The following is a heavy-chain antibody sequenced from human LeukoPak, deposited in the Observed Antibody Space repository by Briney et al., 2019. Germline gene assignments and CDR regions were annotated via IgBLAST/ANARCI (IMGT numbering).Heavy chain of an antibody. V-gene: IGHV3-33*01. CDR3: ARAIAVAGTDY. D-gene: IGHD6-19*01. CDR2: IWYDGSNK. CDR1: GFTFNSYG. J-gene: IGHJ4*02. Sequence: GGSLRLSCAASGFTFNSYGMHWVRQAPGKGLEWVAVIWYDGSNKYYADSVKGRFTISRDNSKNTLYLQMNSLRAEDTAVYYCARAIAVAGTDYWGQGTLVTVSS.